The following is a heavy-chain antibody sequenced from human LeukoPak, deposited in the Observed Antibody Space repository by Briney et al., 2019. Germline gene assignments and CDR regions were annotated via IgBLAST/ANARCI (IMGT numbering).Heavy chain of an antibody. V-gene: IGHV3-66*02. CDR3: ARVGIDFWSGYYDY. D-gene: IGHD3-3*01. CDR2: IYSGGST. CDR1: GFTFSNYA. J-gene: IGHJ4*02. Sequence: GGSLRLSCTASGFTFSNYAMTWVRQAPGEGLQWVSVIYSGGSTYYADSVKGRFTISRDNSKNTLYLQMNSLRAEDTAVYYCARVGIDFWSGYYDYWGQGTLVTVSS.